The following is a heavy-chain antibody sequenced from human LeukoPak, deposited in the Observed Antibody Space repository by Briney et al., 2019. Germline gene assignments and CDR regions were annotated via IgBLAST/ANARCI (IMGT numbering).Heavy chain of an antibody. CDR3: ARDPYGAYYFDY. CDR2: ISNDGAHK. V-gene: IGHV3-30*04. D-gene: IGHD4-17*01. CDR1: GFTFSDYA. J-gene: IGHJ4*02. Sequence: GRSLRLSCAASGFTFSDYALHWVRQAPGKGLEWVALISNDGAHKYYTNSVKGRFTISRDNSKNTLDLQMNTLRAEDTAVYYCARDPYGAYYFDYWGQGTLVTVSS.